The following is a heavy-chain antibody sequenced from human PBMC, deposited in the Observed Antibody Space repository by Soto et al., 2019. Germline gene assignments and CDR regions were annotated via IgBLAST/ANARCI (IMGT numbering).Heavy chain of an antibody. CDR2: LIPMFDTT. CDR1: GGSFSSDA. Sequence: ASVKVSCNASGGSFSSDAITWVRPAPGQGLGWIGELIPMFDTTNYAPEFQGRVTMTADTAKTTVYMEVNRLTPDDTAVYYCAREVVTETTLGYFDFWGQGALVTVSS. D-gene: IGHD2-21*02. J-gene: IGHJ4*02. CDR3: AREVVTETTLGYFDF. V-gene: IGHV1-69*06.